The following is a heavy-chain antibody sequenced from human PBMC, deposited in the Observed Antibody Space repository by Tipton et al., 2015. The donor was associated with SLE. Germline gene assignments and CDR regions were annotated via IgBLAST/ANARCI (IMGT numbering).Heavy chain of an antibody. J-gene: IGHJ3*02. CDR2: ISAYNGNT. Sequence: QSGPEVKKPGASVKVSCKASGYTFTTYGIHWVRQAPGQGLEWMGWISAYNGNTNYAQKVQGRVTMTTDKSTTTAHMELRSLRSDDTALYYCTVGIDYGGFEIWGQGTMVIVSS. CDR1: GYTFTTYG. V-gene: IGHV1-18*01. D-gene: IGHD4/OR15-4a*01. CDR3: TVGIDYGGFEI.